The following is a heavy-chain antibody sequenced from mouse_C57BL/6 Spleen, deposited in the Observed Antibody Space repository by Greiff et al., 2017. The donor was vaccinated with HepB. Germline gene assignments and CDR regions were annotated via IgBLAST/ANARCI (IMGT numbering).Heavy chain of an antibody. D-gene: IGHD2-4*01. J-gene: IGHJ3*01. CDR2: IYPGSGST. CDR3: ARGGIYYDFDRAWFAY. Sequence: QVQLQQPGAELVKPGASVKMSCKASGYTFTSYWITWVKQRPGQGLEWIGDIYPGSGSTNYNEKFKSKATLTVDTSSSTAYMQLSSLTSEDSAVYYCARGGIYYDFDRAWFAYWGQGTLVTVSA. V-gene: IGHV1-55*01. CDR1: GYTFTSYW.